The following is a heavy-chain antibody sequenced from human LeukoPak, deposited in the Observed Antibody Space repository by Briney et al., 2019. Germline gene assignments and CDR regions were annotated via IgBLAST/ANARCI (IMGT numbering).Heavy chain of an antibody. D-gene: IGHD2-8*01. V-gene: IGHV3-30*04. J-gene: IGHJ3*01. Sequence: GGSQGLSCVASGFTFSMYSMHWVRQAPGKGLEWLAIISDDGNFKYYGDSVKGRFTVSRDNTKNTLYLQMNSLRPEDSAVFYCAREVRLPHNDALIHRRALDVWGQGTMVTVSS. CDR1: GFTFSMYS. CDR3: AREVRLPHNDALIHRRALDV. CDR2: ISDDGNFK.